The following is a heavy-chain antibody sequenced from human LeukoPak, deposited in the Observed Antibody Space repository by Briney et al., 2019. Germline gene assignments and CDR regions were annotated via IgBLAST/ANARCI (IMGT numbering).Heavy chain of an antibody. Sequence: PGGSLRLSSVAPGFTFSSYAMCWVRQAPGKGLEWVSAISGSGVSTYYAESVKGRFTISRDNSKNTLYLQTNSLRADDTAVYYCAKGSPYYYDSSGYYNDYWGQGTLVTVSS. V-gene: IGHV3-23*01. CDR3: AKGSPYYYDSSGYYNDY. D-gene: IGHD3-22*01. CDR1: GFTFSSYA. J-gene: IGHJ4*02. CDR2: ISGSGVST.